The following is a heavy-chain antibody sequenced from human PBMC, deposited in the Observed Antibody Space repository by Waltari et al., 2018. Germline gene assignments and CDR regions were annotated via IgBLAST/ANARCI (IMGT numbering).Heavy chain of an antibody. J-gene: IGHJ4*02. CDR1: GFTFSGSA. D-gene: IGHD3-22*01. CDR2: IRSKANSYAT. V-gene: IGHV3-73*02. Sequence: EVQLVESGGGLVQPGGSLKLSCAASGFTFSGSAMHWVRQASGKGREWVGRIRSKANSYATAYAASVKGRFTISRDDSKNTAYLQMNSLKTEDTAVYYCTRLSGDSNDYWGQGTLVTVSS. CDR3: TRLSGDSNDY.